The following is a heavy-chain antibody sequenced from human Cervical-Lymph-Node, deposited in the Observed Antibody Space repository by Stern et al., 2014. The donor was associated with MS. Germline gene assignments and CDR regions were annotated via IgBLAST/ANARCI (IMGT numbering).Heavy chain of an antibody. CDR3: AKENLLYGAFDI. CDR2: ISYDGSNN. J-gene: IGHJ3*02. V-gene: IGHV3-30*18. CDR1: GFTFSSYG. Sequence: QVQLVESGGGVVQPGRSLRLSCADSGFTFSSYGMHWVRQAPGKGLEWVAVISYDGSNNYYADSVKGRFTISRDNSKNTLYLQMNSLRTEDTAVYYCAKENLLYGAFDIWGQGTMVTVSS. D-gene: IGHD2-8*01.